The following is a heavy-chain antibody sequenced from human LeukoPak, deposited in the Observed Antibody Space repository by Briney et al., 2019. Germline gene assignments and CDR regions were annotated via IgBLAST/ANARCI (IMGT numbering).Heavy chain of an antibody. D-gene: IGHD3-22*01. Sequence: GGSLRLSCAASGFTFSSYAMSWVRQAPGKGLEWVSAISGSGGSTYYADSVKGRFTISRDNSKTSLYLQMNSLRAEDTAVYYCATGVITSAKRNDAFDIWGQGTMVTVSS. J-gene: IGHJ3*02. CDR1: GFTFSSYA. V-gene: IGHV3-23*01. CDR2: ISGSGGST. CDR3: ATGVITSAKRNDAFDI.